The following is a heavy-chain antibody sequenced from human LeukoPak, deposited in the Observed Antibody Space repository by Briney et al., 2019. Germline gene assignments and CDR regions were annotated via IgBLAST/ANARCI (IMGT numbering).Heavy chain of an antibody. CDR2: ISYDGSNK. CDR1: GFTFSSYG. V-gene: IGHV3-30*18. CDR3: AKDQDRVLPYGDSFDY. J-gene: IGHJ4*02. Sequence: GGSLRLSCAASGFTFSSYGMHWVRQAPGKGLEWVEVISYDGSNKYYADSVKGRFTISRDNSKNTLYLQMNSLRAEDTAVYYCAKDQDRVLPYGDSFDYWGQGTLVTVSS. D-gene: IGHD4-17*01.